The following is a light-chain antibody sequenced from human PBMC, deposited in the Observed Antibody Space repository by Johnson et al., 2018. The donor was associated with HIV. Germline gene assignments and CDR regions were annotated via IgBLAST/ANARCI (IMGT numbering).Light chain of an antibody. CDR3: GTWDSTLLAYV. CDR1: SSNIGNNY. V-gene: IGLV1-51*02. CDR2: ENN. Sequence: QSVLTQPPSVSAAPGKKVTISCSGTSSNIGNNYVSWYQQLPGTAPKLLIYENNKRPSGIPDRFSGSKSGTSATLAITGLQTGDEADDYCGTWDSTLLAYVFAAGTTVTVL. J-gene: IGLJ1*01.